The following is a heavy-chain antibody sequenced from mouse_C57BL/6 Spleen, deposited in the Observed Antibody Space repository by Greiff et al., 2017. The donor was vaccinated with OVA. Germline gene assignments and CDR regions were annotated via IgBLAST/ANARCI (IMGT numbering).Heavy chain of an antibody. J-gene: IGHJ3*01. CDR1: GFNIKDDY. CDR3: TLPSFAY. CDR2: IDPENGDT. Sequence: VQLQQSGAELVRPGASVKLSCTASGFNIKDDYMHWVKQRPEQGLEWIGWIDPENGDTEYASKFQGKATITADTSSNTAYLQLSSLTSEDTSVYYCTLPSFAYWGQGTLVTVSA. V-gene: IGHV14-4*01.